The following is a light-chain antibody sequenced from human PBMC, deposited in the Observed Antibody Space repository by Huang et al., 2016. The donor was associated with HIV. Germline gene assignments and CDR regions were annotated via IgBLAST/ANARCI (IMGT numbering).Light chain of an antibody. CDR2: AAL. CDR3: QQLHEYPIT. CDR1: QDIRTS. V-gene: IGKV1-6*01. J-gene: IGKJ5*01. Sequence: AVQLTQFPPSLSASVGDRVTITCRASQDIRTSLAWYQHKPGKAPKLLISAALNLQSGVSSRCSGDSAGTDFTLFISSLQPEDAATYYCQQLHEYPITFGRGTRLDIK.